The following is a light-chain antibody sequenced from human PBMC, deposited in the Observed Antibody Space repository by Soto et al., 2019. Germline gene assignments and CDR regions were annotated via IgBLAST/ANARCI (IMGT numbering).Light chain of an antibody. CDR1: SGHSSYA. Sequence: QLVLTQSPSASASLGASVKLTCHLSSGHSSYAIAWHQQQPEKGPRYLMKLNSDGSHSKGDGIPDRFSGSTSGAARYLTISSLQSEDEADYYCQTWASGTVVFGGGTKVTVL. V-gene: IGLV4-69*01. CDR2: LNSDGSH. J-gene: IGLJ2*01. CDR3: QTWASGTVV.